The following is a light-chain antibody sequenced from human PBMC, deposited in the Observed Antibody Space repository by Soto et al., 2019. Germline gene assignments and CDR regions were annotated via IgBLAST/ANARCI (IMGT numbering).Light chain of an antibody. V-gene: IGKV3D-15*01. CDR1: QSVSSSY. Sequence: EIVITQSPATLSMTPGGRATLSCRASQSVSSSYLAWYHQTPGQAPRLLIYGASSRATGIPARFSGSGSGTEFTLTISSLQSEDSAVYYCQQYNNWPAEITFGHGTRLEI. CDR3: QQYNNWPAEIT. CDR2: GAS. J-gene: IGKJ5*01.